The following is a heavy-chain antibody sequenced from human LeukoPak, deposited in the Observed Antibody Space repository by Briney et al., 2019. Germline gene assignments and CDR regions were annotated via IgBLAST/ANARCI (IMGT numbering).Heavy chain of an antibody. V-gene: IGHV4-30-2*01. CDR3: ARSAGVYDILTGYENNWFDP. CDR1: GGSISSGGYS. CDR2: IYHSGST. J-gene: IGHJ5*02. D-gene: IGHD3-9*01. Sequence: PSETLSLTCAVSGGSISSGGYSWSWIRQPPGKGLEWIGYIYHSGSTYYNPSLKSRVTISVDRSKNQFSLQLSSVTAADTAVYYCARSAGVYDILTGYENNWFDPWGQGTLVTVSS.